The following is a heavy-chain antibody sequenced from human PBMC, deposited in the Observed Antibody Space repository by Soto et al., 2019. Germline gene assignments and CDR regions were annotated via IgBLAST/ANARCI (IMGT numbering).Heavy chain of an antibody. CDR1: GFIFSNYA. CDR2: IRGSGGPT. J-gene: IGHJ4*02. CDR3: EKDFRVGYDWTHD. D-gene: IGHD5-12*01. Sequence: DVQLLESGGDLVQPGGSLRLSCAASGFIFSNYAMSWVRQAPGKGLEWVSLIRGSGGPTNYADSVKGRFTVSRDNSKNILLLQMNSLRAEDTAVYYCEKDFRVGYDWTHDWGQGTLVTVSS. V-gene: IGHV3-23*01.